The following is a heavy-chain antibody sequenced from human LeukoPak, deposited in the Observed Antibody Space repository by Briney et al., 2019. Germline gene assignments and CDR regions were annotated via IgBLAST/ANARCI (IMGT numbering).Heavy chain of an antibody. Sequence: GGCLRLSCEASGFTFSNYWMHWVRQGPGQGLVWVACIDRDGGSISYADSVKGRFTISRDNGKNTVYLQMNSQRVDDTSVYFCARGGFKYNYYDAMDVWGQGTTVTVSS. CDR1: GFTFSNYW. J-gene: IGHJ6*02. CDR3: ARGGFKYNYYDAMDV. V-gene: IGHV3-74*01. CDR2: IDRDGGSI. D-gene: IGHD3-10*01.